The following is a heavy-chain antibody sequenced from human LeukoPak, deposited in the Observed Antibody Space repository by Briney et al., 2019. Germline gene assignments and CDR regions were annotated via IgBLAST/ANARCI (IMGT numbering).Heavy chain of an antibody. CDR3: ARLIAVAGTADY. D-gene: IGHD6-19*01. J-gene: IGHJ4*02. V-gene: IGHV1-18*04. CDR1: GYTFTSYG. CDR2: ISAYNGNT. Sequence: ASVTVSCKASGYTFTSYGISWVRQAPGQGLEWMGWISAYNGNTNYAQKLQGRVTMTTDTSTSTAYMELRSLRSDDTAVYYCARLIAVAGTADYWGQGTLVTVSS.